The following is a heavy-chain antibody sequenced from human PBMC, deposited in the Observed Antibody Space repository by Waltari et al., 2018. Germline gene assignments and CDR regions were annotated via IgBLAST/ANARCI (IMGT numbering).Heavy chain of an antibody. V-gene: IGHV4-59*01. CDR1: GGSISSYY. J-gene: IGHJ6*03. CDR3: AGTILGVESPLAEYYYYYMDV. D-gene: IGHD3-3*01. Sequence: QVQLQESCPGLVKPSETLSLTCTVSGGSISSYYWSWIRQPPGKGLEWIGYIYYSGSTNYNPPLKSRVTISVDTSKNQFSLKLSSVTAADTAVYYCAGTILGVESPLAEYYYYYMDVWGKGTTVTVSS. CDR2: IYYSGST.